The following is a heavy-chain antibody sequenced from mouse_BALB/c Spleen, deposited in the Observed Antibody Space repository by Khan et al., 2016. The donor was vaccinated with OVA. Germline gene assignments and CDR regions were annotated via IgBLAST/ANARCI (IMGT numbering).Heavy chain of an antibody. J-gene: IGHJ4*01. Sequence: QVQLQQSGAEPARPGASVKMSCTASGYTFTSNTMHWVRQRPGQGLEWIGYINPRSGYTNYNQKFNDKATLTADKSSSTAYMQLSSLTSEDSAVYYCARRTTAYAKDYWGQGTSVTVSS. CDR2: INPRSGYT. V-gene: IGHV1-4*01. CDR1: GYTFTSNT. CDR3: ARRTTAYAKDY. D-gene: IGHD1-2*01.